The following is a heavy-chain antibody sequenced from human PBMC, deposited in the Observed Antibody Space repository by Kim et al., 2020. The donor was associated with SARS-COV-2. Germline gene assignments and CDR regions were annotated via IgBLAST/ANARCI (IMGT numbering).Heavy chain of an antibody. J-gene: IGHJ3*02. D-gene: IGHD1-26*01. CDR1: RFTFSVYG. V-gene: IGHV3-30*03. CDR2: ISYDGSNK. Sequence: GGSLRLSCAASRFTFSVYGIHWVRQAPGKGLEWVTFISYDGSNKYYADSVKGRFTISRDNSKNTLYLQMNSLRAEDTAVYYCARGKWELPSAFDIWGQGTMVTVSS. CDR3: ARGKWELPSAFDI.